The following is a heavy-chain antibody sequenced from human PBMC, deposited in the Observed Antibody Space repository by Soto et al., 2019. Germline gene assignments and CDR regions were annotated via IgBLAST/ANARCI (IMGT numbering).Heavy chain of an antibody. Sequence: EVPLLESGGGLVQPGGSLRLSCAASGFTFSSYAMSWVRQAPGKGLEWVSAISGSGGSTYYADSVKGRFTISRDNSKNTLYLQRNSLRGEDTAVYYCAKGVVAADTRTPQHYCYGRDVWGQGTTVTVS. V-gene: IGHV3-23*01. D-gene: IGHD2-15*01. CDR3: AKGVVAADTRTPQHYCYGRDV. CDR1: GFTFSSYA. CDR2: ISGSGGST. J-gene: IGHJ6*02.